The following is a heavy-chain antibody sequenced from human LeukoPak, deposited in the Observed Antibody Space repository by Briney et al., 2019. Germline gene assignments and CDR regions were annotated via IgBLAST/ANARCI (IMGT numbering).Heavy chain of an antibody. D-gene: IGHD1-1*01. J-gene: IGHJ4*02. V-gene: IGHV4-4*02. CDR3: ARINWNYFDY. CDR2: IYHSGTT. Sequence: SETLSLTCAVSGGSITSSHWWSWVRQPPGKGLEWIGEIYHSGTTNYNPSLKNRVTISVDKSKNQFSLKLSSVTAADTAVYYCARINWNYFDYWGQGILVTVSS. CDR1: GGSITSSHW.